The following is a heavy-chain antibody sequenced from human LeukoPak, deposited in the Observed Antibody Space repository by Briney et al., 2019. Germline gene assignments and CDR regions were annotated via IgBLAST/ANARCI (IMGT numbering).Heavy chain of an antibody. CDR3: AEAIYYYDSSGNNNWFDP. V-gene: IGHV4-38-2*02. Sequence: SETLSLTCTVSGYSISSGYYWGWIRQPPGKGLEWIGSIYHSGSTYYNPSLKSRVTISVDTSKNQFSLKLSSVTAADTAVYYCAEAIYYYDSSGNNNWFDPWGQGTLVTVSS. D-gene: IGHD3-22*01. J-gene: IGHJ5*02. CDR2: IYHSGST. CDR1: GYSISSGYY.